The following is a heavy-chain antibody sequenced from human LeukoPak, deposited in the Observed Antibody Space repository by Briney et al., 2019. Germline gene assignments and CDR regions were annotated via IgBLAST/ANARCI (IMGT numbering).Heavy chain of an antibody. CDR2: INHSGST. V-gene: IGHV4-34*01. Sequence: SETLSLTCAVFGGSFSGYYWSWIRQPPGKGLEWIGEINHSGSTNYNPSLKSRVTISVDTSKNQFSLKLSSVTAADTAVYYCARAGYCSGGSCLSIDYWGQGTLVIVSS. J-gene: IGHJ4*02. CDR3: ARAGYCSGGSCLSIDY. CDR1: GGSFSGYY. D-gene: IGHD2-15*01.